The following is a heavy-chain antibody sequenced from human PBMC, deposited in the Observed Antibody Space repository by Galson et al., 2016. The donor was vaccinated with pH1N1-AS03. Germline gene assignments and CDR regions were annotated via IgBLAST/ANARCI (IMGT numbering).Heavy chain of an antibody. J-gene: IGHJ6*02. V-gene: IGHV4-59*08. CDR1: GVSINSHL. D-gene: IGHD6-19*01. Sequence: ETLSLTCSVSGVSINSHLWTWIRQTPGKELEWIGNLDHTGNTEYSPSLKTRVSISVDTSKNQLSLRLKSVTAADTAVYYCARQGQWLVGHYYYGMDVWGHGTTVTVSS. CDR2: LDHTGNT. CDR3: ARQGQWLVGHYYYGMDV.